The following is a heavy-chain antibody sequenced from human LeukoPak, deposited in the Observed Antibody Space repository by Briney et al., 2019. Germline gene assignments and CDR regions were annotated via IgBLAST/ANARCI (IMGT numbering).Heavy chain of an antibody. D-gene: IGHD3-22*01. CDR2: IYPGHSDT. Sequence: MVIIYPGHSDTRYSPSFQGQVTISADKSISTAYLQWSSLKASDTAMYYCARPGDYENAFDIWGQGTMVTVSS. J-gene: IGHJ3*02. V-gene: IGHV5-51*01. CDR3: ARPGDYENAFDI.